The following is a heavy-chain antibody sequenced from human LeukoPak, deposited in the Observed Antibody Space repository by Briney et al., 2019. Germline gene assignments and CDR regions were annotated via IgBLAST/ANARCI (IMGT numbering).Heavy chain of an antibody. Sequence: SETLSLTCTVSGGSFSTYYRSWIRQPPGKGLEWIGYIYYSGSTNYNPSLQSRVAISVDKSKNQLSLRLSSVTAADTAVYYCARVLQGARLDYWGQGTLVTVSS. CDR3: ARVLQGARLDY. D-gene: IGHD6-6*01. J-gene: IGHJ4*02. CDR1: GGSFSTYY. CDR2: IYYSGST. V-gene: IGHV4-59*12.